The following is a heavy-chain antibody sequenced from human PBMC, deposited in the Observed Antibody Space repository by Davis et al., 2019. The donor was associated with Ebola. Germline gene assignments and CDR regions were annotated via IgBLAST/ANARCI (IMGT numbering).Heavy chain of an antibody. CDR1: GGSISSYY. V-gene: IGHV4-59*08. Sequence: MPGGSLRLSCTVSGGSISSYYWSWIRQPPGKGLEWIGYIYYSGSTNYNPSLKSRVTISVDTSKNQFSLKLSSVTAADTAVYYCARLKAKGWFDPWGQGTLVTVSS. CDR2: IYYSGST. CDR3: ARLKAKGWFDP. J-gene: IGHJ5*02.